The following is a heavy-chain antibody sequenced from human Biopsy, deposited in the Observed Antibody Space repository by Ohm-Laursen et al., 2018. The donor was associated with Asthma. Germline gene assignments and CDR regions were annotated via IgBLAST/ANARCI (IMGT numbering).Heavy chain of an antibody. CDR3: ARVKDGYNFDY. CDR1: GGSISSGGYS. V-gene: IGHV4-30-2*01. J-gene: IGHJ4*02. Sequence: SQTLSLTWAVSGGSISSGGYSWSWIRQPPGKGLEWIGYIYHSGSTYYNPSLKSRVTISVDRSKNQFSLKLSSVTAVDTAVYYCARVKDGYNFDYWGQGTLVTVSS. D-gene: IGHD5-24*01. CDR2: IYHSGST.